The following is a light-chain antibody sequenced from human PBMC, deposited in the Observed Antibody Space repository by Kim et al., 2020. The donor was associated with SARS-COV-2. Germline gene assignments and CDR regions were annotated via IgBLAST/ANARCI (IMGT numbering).Light chain of an antibody. J-gene: IGKJ1*01. CDR1: QSVSSSN. CDR3: HQYGSSPQT. Sequence: EIVLTQSPGTLSLSPGERATLSCRASQSVSSSNLAWYQQKRGQAPRLLINDASNRVTGTPDRFSGSGSGTDFTLTISRLEPEDFAVYYCHQYGSSPQTFVQGTKVEIK. CDR2: DAS. V-gene: IGKV3-20*01.